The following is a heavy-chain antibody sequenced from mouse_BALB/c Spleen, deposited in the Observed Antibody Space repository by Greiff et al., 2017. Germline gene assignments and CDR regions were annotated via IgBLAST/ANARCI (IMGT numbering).Heavy chain of an antibody. CDR1: GFTFSSYA. CDR3: ARVGNPYYFDY. J-gene: IGHJ2*01. CDR2: ISSGGSYT. V-gene: IGHV5-9-4*01. Sequence: DVMLVESGGGLVKPGGSLKLSCAASGFTFSSYAMSWVRQSPEKRLEWVAEISSGGSYTYYPDTVTGRFTISRDNAKNTLYLEMSSLRSEDTAMYYCARVGNPYYFDYWGQGTTLTVSS.